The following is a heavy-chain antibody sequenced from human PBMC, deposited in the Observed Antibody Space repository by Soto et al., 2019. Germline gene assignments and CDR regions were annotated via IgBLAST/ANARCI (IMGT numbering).Heavy chain of an antibody. D-gene: IGHD3-16*01. CDR3: VRAVGGRSAF. CDR1: GFTYSDHW. J-gene: IGHJ4*02. V-gene: IGHV3-7*04. Sequence: EVQLVESGGGLVQPGGSLTLSCTASGFTYSDHWMSWVRQAPWKGLEWVANVNQDASEIYYVDSVKGRFTISRDNARSSLLLQMTSLRVEDTAVYYCVRAVGGRSAFWGQGTLVTVSS. CDR2: VNQDASEI.